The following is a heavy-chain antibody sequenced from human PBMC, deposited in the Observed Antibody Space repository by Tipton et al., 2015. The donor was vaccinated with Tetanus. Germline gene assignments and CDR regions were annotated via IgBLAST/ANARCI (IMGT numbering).Heavy chain of an antibody. CDR3: ARDRYYDFWSGYYGPAYYYGMDV. CDR2: ISAYNGNT. V-gene: IGHV1-18*01. D-gene: IGHD3-3*01. J-gene: IGHJ6*02. Sequence: VQLVQSGAEVKKPGASVKVSCKASGYTFTSYGISWVRQAPGQGLEWMGWISAYNGNTNYAQKLQGRVTMTTDTSTSTAYMELRSLRSDDTAVYYCARDRYYDFWSGYYGPAYYYGMDVWGQGTTVTVSS. CDR1: GYTFTSYG.